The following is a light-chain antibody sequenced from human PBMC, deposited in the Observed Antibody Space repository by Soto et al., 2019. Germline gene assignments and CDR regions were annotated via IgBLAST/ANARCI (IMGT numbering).Light chain of an antibody. Sequence: DIVVTQSPLSLPVTLGQPASISCRSSHSLVFSDGDTYLNWFHQRPGQSPRRLIYKVSKRDSGVPDRFSGSGSGTDFTLKIARVEAEDVGVYYCMQSAQGPWTFGQGTKVEIK. CDR2: KVS. J-gene: IGKJ1*01. V-gene: IGKV2-30*01. CDR1: HSLVFSDGDTY. CDR3: MQSAQGPWT.